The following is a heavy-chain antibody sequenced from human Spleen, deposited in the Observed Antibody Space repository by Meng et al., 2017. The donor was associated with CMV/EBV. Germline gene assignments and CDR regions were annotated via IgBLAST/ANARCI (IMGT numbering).Heavy chain of an antibody. CDR2: ISYDGNDK. CDR3: ARLKAAVTYYYYYGMDV. V-gene: IGHV3-30*09. Sequence: GESLKISCAASRFTFSSYAMHWVRQAPGKGLEWVAVISYDGNDKYYADSVRGRFAISRDNPKNTLYLQMNSLRAEDTAVYYCARLKAAVTYYYYYGMDVWGQGTTVTVSS. J-gene: IGHJ6*02. CDR1: RFTFSSYA. D-gene: IGHD6-13*01.